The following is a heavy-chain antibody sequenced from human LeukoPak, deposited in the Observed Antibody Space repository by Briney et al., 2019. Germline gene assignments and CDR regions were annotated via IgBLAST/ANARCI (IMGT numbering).Heavy chain of an antibody. CDR2: INPSGGST. Sequence: ASVKVSCKASGYTFTSYYMHWVRQAPGQGLEWMGIINPSGGSTSYAQKFQGRVTMTRDMSTSTVYMELSSLRSEDTAVYYCARDLGGSYYYYYYMDAWGKGTTVTVSS. CDR3: ARDLGGSYYYYYYMDA. V-gene: IGHV1-46*01. D-gene: IGHD1-26*01. J-gene: IGHJ6*03. CDR1: GYTFTSYY.